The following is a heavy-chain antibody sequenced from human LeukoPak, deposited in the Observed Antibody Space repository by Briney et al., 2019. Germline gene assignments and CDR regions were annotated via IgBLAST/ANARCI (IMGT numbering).Heavy chain of an antibody. V-gene: IGHV3-74*01. CDR3: AREVRGLYYDFWSGSDHFDY. J-gene: IGHJ4*02. D-gene: IGHD3-3*01. CDR2: INSDGSST. CDR1: GFTFSSYW. Sequence: SGGSLRLSCAASGFTFSSYWMHWVRQAPGKGLVWVSRINSDGSSTSYAASVKGRFTISRANAKNTLYLQMNSLRAEDTAVYYCAREVRGLYYDFWSGSDHFDYWGQGTLVTVSS.